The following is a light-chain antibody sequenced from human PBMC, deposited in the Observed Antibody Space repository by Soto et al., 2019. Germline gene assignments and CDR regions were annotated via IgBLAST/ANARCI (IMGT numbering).Light chain of an antibody. CDR1: SSDVGGYNY. CDR3: CSYAGSPKYV. V-gene: IGLV2-11*01. Sequence: QSVLTQPRSVSGPPGQSVTISCTGTSSDVGGYNYVSWYQQHPGKAPKVMIYDVSERPSGVPDRFSGSKSGNTASLTISGLLAEDEADYYCCSYAGSPKYVFGTGNKVTVL. CDR2: DVS. J-gene: IGLJ1*01.